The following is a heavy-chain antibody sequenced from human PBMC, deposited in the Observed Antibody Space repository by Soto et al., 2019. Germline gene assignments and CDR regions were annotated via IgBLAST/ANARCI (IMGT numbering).Heavy chain of an antibody. CDR3: ARDKPGAAAGSSNWFDP. CDR1: GGSVSSGSYY. J-gene: IGHJ5*02. V-gene: IGHV4-61*01. D-gene: IGHD6-13*01. CDR2: IYYSGST. Sequence: SETLSLTCTVSGGSVSSGSYYWSWIRQPPGKGLEWIGYIYYSGSTNYNPSLKSRVTISVDTSKNQFSLKLSSVTAADTAVYYCARDKPGAAAGSSNWFDPWGQGNLVTVSS.